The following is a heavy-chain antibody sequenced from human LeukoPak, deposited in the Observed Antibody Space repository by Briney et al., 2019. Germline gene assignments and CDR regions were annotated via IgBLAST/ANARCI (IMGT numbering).Heavy chain of an antibody. CDR1: GYSFTGYY. CDR3: AREVGATYDFDI. Sequence: ASVTVSCTASGYSFTGYYMHWVRQAPGQGLEWMGWINPNSGGTNYAQKFQGRVTMTRDTSISTAYMEMSRLRSDDTAVYYCAREVGATYDFDIWGQGTMVTVSS. V-gene: IGHV1-2*02. J-gene: IGHJ3*02. D-gene: IGHD1-26*01. CDR2: INPNSGGT.